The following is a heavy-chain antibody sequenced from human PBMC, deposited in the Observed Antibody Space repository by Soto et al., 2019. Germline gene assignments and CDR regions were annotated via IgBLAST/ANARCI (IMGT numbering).Heavy chain of an antibody. J-gene: IGHJ4*02. D-gene: IGHD3-10*01. Sequence: EVQLLESGGGLVQPGGSLRLSCAASGFTFSSYAMSWVRQAPGKGLEWVSAISGSGGSTYYGGYVNGRFTISRDNSQNALYLQMNSLSAEDTAVDYCAKDTGPYYWGQGTLVTFSS. V-gene: IGHV3-23*01. CDR1: GFTFSSYA. CDR3: AKDTGPYY. CDR2: ISGSGGST.